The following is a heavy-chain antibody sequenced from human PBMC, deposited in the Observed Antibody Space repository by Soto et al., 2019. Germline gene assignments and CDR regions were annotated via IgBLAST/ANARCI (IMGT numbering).Heavy chain of an antibody. CDR3: AKGPLGYCSRGSCYGDS. J-gene: IGHJ4*02. CDR2: ISGYGDST. Sequence: GSLRLSCAASGFTFSGYAMNWVRQAPGKGLEWASSISGYGDSTYYADSVKGRFTISRDNSKNTLYLQMNSLRAEDTAVYYCAKGPLGYCSRGSCYGDSRGQGTLVTVSS. D-gene: IGHD2-15*01. V-gene: IGHV3-23*01. CDR1: GFTFSGYA.